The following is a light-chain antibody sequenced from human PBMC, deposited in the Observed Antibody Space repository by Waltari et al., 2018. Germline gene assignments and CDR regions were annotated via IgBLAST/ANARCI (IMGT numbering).Light chain of an antibody. Sequence: DIQMTQSPSSLSASVGDRVTITCRASQSISSYLNWYQQKPGKAPKLLIYAASSWQSGVPSRFSGSGSGTDFTLTISSLQPEDFATYYCQQSYSTPGYTFGQGTKLEIK. CDR3: QQSYSTPGYT. J-gene: IGKJ2*01. CDR1: QSISSY. CDR2: AAS. V-gene: IGKV1-39*01.